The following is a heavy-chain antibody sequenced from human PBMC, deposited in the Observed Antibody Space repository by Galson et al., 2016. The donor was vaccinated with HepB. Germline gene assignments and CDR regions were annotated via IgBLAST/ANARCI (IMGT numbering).Heavy chain of an antibody. Sequence: ETLSLTCTVSGLSVTSYSLTWIRQPPGKGLEWIGYIFYSGYTNYSPSLKSRVTISIDTSQKQSSLNLTSVTAADTAVYYCARGNVCNSYYRHHWGQGILVTVSS. J-gene: IGHJ1*01. CDR1: GLSVTSYS. D-gene: IGHD2/OR15-2a*01. CDR3: ARGNVCNSYYRHH. CDR2: IFYSGYT. V-gene: IGHV4-59*02.